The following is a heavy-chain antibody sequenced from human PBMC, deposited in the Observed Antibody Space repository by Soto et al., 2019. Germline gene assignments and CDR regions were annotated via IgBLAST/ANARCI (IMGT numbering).Heavy chain of an antibody. D-gene: IGHD6-19*01. CDR1: GFTVSSNY. V-gene: IGHV3-53*01. CDR3: ARDLTVAGAGTPTYGMDV. J-gene: IGHJ6*02. CDR2: IYSGGST. Sequence: PGGSLRLSCAASGFTVSSNYMSWVRQAPGKGLEWVSVIYSGGSTYYADSVKGRFTISRDNSKNTLYLQMNSLRAEDTAVYYCARDLTVAGAGTPTYGMDVWGQGTTPTVPS.